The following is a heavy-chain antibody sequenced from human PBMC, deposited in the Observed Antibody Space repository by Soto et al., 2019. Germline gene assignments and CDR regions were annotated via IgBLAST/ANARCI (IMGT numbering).Heavy chain of an antibody. V-gene: IGHV3-33*01. D-gene: IGHD3-3*01. CDR1: AFTFSSYG. J-gene: IGHJ5*02. Sequence: PGGSLRLSCAASAFTFSSYGIHWVRQPPDKGMKWVAVIWYDGSNKYYADSVKGRFTISRDNSKNTLYLQMNSLRAEDTAVYYCARDSLVLLYRSGAHVNWFDPWGQGTLVTVSS. CDR2: IWYDGSNK. CDR3: ARDSLVLLYRSGAHVNWFDP.